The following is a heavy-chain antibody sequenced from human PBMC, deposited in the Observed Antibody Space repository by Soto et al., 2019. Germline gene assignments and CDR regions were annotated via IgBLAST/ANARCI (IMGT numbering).Heavy chain of an antibody. J-gene: IGHJ3*02. CDR3: ARLVVVAAKGLGAFDI. D-gene: IGHD2-15*01. CDR2: ISGSGGST. CDR1: GFTFSSYA. Sequence: TGGSLRLSCAASGFTFSSYAMSWVRQAPGKGLEWVSAISGSGGSTYYADSVKGRFTISRDNSKNTLYLQMNSLRAEDTAVYYCARLVVVAAKGLGAFDIWGQGTMVTVSS. V-gene: IGHV3-23*01.